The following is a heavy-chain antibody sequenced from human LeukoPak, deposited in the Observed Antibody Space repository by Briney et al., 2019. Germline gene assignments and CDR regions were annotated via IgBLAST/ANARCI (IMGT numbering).Heavy chain of an antibody. D-gene: IGHD2-2*01. J-gene: IGHJ4*02. Sequence: SVKVSCKASGGTFSSYAISWVRQAPGQGLEWMGGIIPIFGTANYAQKFQGRVTITADESTSTAYMELSSLRSEDTAVYCCARFSYCSSTSCYDPDYWGQGTLVTVSS. V-gene: IGHV1-69*01. CDR1: GGTFSSYA. CDR2: IIPIFGTA. CDR3: ARFSYCSSTSCYDPDY.